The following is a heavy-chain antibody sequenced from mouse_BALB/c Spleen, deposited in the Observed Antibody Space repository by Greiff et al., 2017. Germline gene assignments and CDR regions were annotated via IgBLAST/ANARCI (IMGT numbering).Heavy chain of an antibody. V-gene: IGHV14-1*02. CDR1: GFNIKDYY. CDR3: ARGGSSGPFAY. J-gene: IGHJ3*01. D-gene: IGHD3-1*01. CDR2: IDPENGNT. Sequence: EVKLQESGAELVRPGALVKLSCKASGFNIKDYYMHWVKQRPEQGLEWIGWIDPENGNTIYDPKFQGKASITADTSSNTAYLQLSSLTSEDTAVYYCARGGSSGPFAYWGQGTLVTVSA.